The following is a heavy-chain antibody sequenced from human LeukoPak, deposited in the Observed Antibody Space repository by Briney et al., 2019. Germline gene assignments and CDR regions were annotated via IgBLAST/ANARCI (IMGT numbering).Heavy chain of an antibody. CDR3: ARHRAHIATADPFDF. J-gene: IGHJ4*02. CDR1: GGSISSYY. D-gene: IGHD6-13*01. V-gene: IGHV4-59*08. CDR2: ISYSGST. Sequence: SETLSLTCTVSGGSISSYYWSWIRQPPGKRLEWIGFISYSGSTNYNPSLKSRVTISVDTSKNQFSLKLSSVTAADTAVYYCARHRAHIATADPFDFWGQGTLVTVSS.